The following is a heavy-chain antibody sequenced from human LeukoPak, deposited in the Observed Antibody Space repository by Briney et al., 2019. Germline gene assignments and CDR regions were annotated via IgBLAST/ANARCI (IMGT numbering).Heavy chain of an antibody. D-gene: IGHD3-16*01. CDR3: ARGYDYVWGSQISPFDY. V-gene: IGHV4-59*01. Sequence: PSETLSLTCTVSGGSISSYYWSWIRQPPGKGLEWIGYIYYSGSTNYNPSLKSRVTISVDTSKNQFSLKLSSVTAADTAVYYCARGYDYVWGSQISPFDYWGQGTLVTVSS. CDR2: IYYSGST. J-gene: IGHJ4*02. CDR1: GGSISSYY.